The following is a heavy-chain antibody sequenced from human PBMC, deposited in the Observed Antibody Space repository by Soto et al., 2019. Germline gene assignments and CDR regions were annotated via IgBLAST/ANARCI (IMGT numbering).Heavy chain of an antibody. D-gene: IGHD3-9*01. V-gene: IGHV3-21*01. Sequence: EVQLVESEGGLVKPGGSLRLSCAASGFTFSSYSMNWVRQAPGKGLEWVSSISSSSSFIYYADSVKGRFTISRDNAKNSLYLQMNSLRAEDTAMFYCARSYDILTGYSGFDYWGQGTLVTVSS. CDR3: ARSYDILTGYSGFDY. J-gene: IGHJ4*02. CDR1: GFTFSSYS. CDR2: ISSSSSFI.